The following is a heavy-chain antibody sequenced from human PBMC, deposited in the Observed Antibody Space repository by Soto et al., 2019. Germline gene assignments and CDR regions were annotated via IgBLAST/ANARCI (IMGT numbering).Heavy chain of an antibody. CDR3: ARASGDRRYDY. J-gene: IGHJ4*02. Sequence: SETLSLTCTVSGGSVSSGSYYWSWIRQPPGKGLEWIGYIYYSGSTNYNPSLKSRVTISVDTSKNQFSLKLSSVTAADTAVYYCARASGDRRYDYWGQGTLVTVSS. V-gene: IGHV4-61*01. CDR1: GGSVSSGSYY. CDR2: IYYSGST. D-gene: IGHD2-21*02.